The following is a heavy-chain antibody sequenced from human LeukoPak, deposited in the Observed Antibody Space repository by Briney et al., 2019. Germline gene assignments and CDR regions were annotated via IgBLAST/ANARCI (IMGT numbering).Heavy chain of an antibody. Sequence: GGSLRLSCAGSGFALSDYYMAWIRQAPGKGLEGLSYIGGRSDSIYYADSVEGRFTISRDNAKNSLSLEMSGLRADDTAVYYCARGSRSYYDYSGPSEFWGQGTPVIVSS. J-gene: IGHJ4*02. CDR3: ARGSRSYYDYSGPSEF. CDR1: GFALSDYY. V-gene: IGHV3-11*04. CDR2: IGGRSDSI. D-gene: IGHD3-22*01.